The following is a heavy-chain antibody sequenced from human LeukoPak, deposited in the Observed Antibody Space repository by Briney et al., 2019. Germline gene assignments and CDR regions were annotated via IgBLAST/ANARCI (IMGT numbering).Heavy chain of an antibody. V-gene: IGHV4-59*01. CDR1: GGSISSYY. J-gene: IGHJ2*01. CDR2: IYYSGNT. Sequence: PSETLSLTCTVSGGSISSYYWSWIRQPPGKGLEWIGYIYYSGNTNYNPSLKSRVSISIDTSKNQFSLQLSSVTAAATAVYYCARDRDSSGLRDFDLWGRGTLVTVSA. CDR3: ARDRDSSGLRDFDL. D-gene: IGHD3-22*01.